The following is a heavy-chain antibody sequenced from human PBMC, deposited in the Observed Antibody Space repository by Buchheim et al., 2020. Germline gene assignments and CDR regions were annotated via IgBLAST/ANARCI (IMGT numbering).Heavy chain of an antibody. Sequence: EVRLVESGGGLVQPGGSLRLSCAASGFTFSSYAMSWVRQAPGKGLEWVSAISGSGGSTYSADSVRGRFTISRDISTNTLTRQMNSLRAEDTAVYYCAKDHRYSGSYFDYWGQGTL. V-gene: IGHV3-23*04. CDR1: GFTFSSYA. CDR2: ISGSGGST. J-gene: IGHJ4*02. D-gene: IGHD1-26*01. CDR3: AKDHRYSGSYFDY.